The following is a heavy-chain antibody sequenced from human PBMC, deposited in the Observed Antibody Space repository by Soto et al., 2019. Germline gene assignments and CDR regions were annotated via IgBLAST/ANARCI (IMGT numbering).Heavy chain of an antibody. V-gene: IGHV3-48*01. CDR2: ISSSSSTI. J-gene: IGHJ6*03. D-gene: IGHD6-13*01. CDR3: AVIAAAGSYYYYYYMDV. CDR1: GFTFSSYS. Sequence: GGSLRLSCAASGFTFSSYSMNWVRQAPGKGLEWVSYISSSSSTIYYADSVKGRFTISRDNAKNSLYLQMNSLRAEDTAVYYCAVIAAAGSYYYYYYMDVWGKGTTVTVSS.